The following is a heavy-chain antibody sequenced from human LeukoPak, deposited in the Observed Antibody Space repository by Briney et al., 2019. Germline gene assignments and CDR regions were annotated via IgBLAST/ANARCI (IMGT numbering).Heavy chain of an antibody. V-gene: IGHV3-7*01. CDR2: IKQDGSEK. J-gene: IGHJ4*02. D-gene: IGHD6-13*01. Sequence: GGSLRLSCAASGFTFSSYWMSWVRQAPGKGLEWVANIKQDGSEKYYVDSVKGRFTISGDNAKNSLYLQMNSLRAEDTAVYYCARARGQQPTSRLFSYWGQGTLVTVSS. CDR3: ARARGQQPTSRLFSY. CDR1: GFTFSSYW.